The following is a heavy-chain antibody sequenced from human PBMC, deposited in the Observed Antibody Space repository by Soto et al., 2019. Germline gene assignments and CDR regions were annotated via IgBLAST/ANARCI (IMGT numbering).Heavy chain of an antibody. Sequence: PSETLSLTCAVSGGSISSSNLWTLVRQPPGKGPEWIGEVYHSGTTNYNPSLETRVTISIDTSNNQFSLKLNSVTSADTAVYYCATRPQGMWVGVFDYWSQGTLVTVS. V-gene: IGHV4-4*02. CDR3: ATRPQGMWVGVFDY. CDR1: GGSISSSNL. J-gene: IGHJ4*02. D-gene: IGHD1-26*01. CDR2: VYHSGTT.